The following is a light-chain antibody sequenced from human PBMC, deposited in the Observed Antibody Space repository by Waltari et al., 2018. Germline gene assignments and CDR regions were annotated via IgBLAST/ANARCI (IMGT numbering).Light chain of an antibody. CDR2: GAS. Sequence: EIVMKQSPATLSVSPGERATLPCRASQSVSSNLAWYQQKPCQAPRLLIYGASTRATGIPSRFSGSGSGTEFTLTISSMQSEDFAVYYCQQYNNWPPMYTFGQGTKLEIK. CDR3: QQYNNWPPMYT. J-gene: IGKJ2*01. CDR1: QSVSSN. V-gene: IGKV3-15*01.